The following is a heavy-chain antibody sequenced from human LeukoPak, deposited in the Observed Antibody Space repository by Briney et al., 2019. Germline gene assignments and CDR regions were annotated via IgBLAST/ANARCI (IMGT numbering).Heavy chain of an antibody. CDR3: ARGRYCSADICSGGDAFDI. CDR1: GGSINNYY. J-gene: IGHJ3*02. Sequence: SETLSLTCTVSGGSINNYYWSWIRQPAGKGLESIGRIYTRGSTNYNPSLKSRVTMSVDTSKNQFSLKLSSVTAADTAVYYCARGRYCSADICSGGDAFDIWGQGTMVSVSS. D-gene: IGHD2-15*01. CDR2: IYTRGST. V-gene: IGHV4-4*07.